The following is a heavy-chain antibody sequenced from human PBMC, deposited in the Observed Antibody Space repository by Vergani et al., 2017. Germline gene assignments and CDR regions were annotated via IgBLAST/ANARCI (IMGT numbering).Heavy chain of an antibody. CDR3: ARDSVTTAYDY. J-gene: IGHJ4*02. Sequence: QVQLVESGGVVVQPGRSLRLSCAASGFIFSSYGMYWVRQAPGKGLEWVAIIWYDGSNKYYADSVKGRFTISRDNSTNTLYLQMNSLRAEDTAVYYCARDSVTTAYDYWGEGTLVTVSS. D-gene: IGHD4-17*01. V-gene: IGHV3-33*01. CDR1: GFIFSSYG. CDR2: IWYDGSNK.